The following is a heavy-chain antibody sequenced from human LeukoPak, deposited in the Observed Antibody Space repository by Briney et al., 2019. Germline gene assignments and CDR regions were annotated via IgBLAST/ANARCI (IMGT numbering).Heavy chain of an antibody. CDR1: RFTFSGYA. V-gene: IGHV3-30-3*01. D-gene: IGHD2-21*02. J-gene: IGHJ3*01. CDR2: ISNDGNNK. CDR3: ARAPRSARYCPSVDCRREVLDL. Sequence: GRSLRLSCAASRFTFSGYAMHWVRQAPGKGLEWVAVISNDGNNKNYADSVKGRFTISKDNSKNTLYLQMDSPRDEDTAVFYCARAPRSARYCPSVDCRREVLDLWGQGTMVIVSA.